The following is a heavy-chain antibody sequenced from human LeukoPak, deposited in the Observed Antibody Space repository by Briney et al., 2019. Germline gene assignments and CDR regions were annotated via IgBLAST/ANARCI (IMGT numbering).Heavy chain of an antibody. Sequence: PGESLKISCKGSGYSFTSYWIGWVRQVPGKGLEWMGIIYPGDSDTRYSPSFQGQVTISADKSISTAYLQWSSLKASDTAMYYCARRKYYYDSSGYAFDYWGQGTLVTVSS. V-gene: IGHV5-51*01. CDR1: GYSFTSYW. CDR3: ARRKYYYDSSGYAFDY. J-gene: IGHJ4*02. CDR2: IYPGDSDT. D-gene: IGHD3-22*01.